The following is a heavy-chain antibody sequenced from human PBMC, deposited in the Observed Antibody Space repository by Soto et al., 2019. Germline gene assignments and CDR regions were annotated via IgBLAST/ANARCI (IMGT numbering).Heavy chain of an antibody. Sequence: ASVKVSCKASGYTFTGYYMHWVRQAPGQGLEWMGWINPNSGGTNYAQKFQGWVTMTRDTSISTAYMELSRLRSDDTAVYYCASASGYCSGGSCHGSAAFDIWGQGTMVTVSS. J-gene: IGHJ3*02. CDR3: ASASGYCSGGSCHGSAAFDI. CDR2: INPNSGGT. V-gene: IGHV1-2*04. D-gene: IGHD2-15*01. CDR1: GYTFTGYY.